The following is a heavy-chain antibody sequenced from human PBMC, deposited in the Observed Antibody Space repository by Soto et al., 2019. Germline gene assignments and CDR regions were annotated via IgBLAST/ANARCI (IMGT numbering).Heavy chain of an antibody. CDR1: GFSLSTSGVG. CDR3: AHRGSSGWYVRMDWFDP. CDR2: IYWNDDK. V-gene: IGHV2-5*01. D-gene: IGHD6-19*01. J-gene: IGHJ5*02. Sequence: SGPTLVNPTQTLTLTCTFSGFSLSTSGVGVGWIRQPPGKALEWLALIYWNDDKRYSPSLKSRLTITKDTSKNQVVLTMTNMDPVDTATYYCAHRGSSGWYVRMDWFDPWSQGTLVTVSS.